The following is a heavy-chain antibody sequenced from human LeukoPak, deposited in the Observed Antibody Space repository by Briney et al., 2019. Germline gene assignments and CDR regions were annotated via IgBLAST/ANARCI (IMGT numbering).Heavy chain of an antibody. V-gene: IGHV4-34*01. D-gene: IGHD3-16*01. CDR2: INHSGST. J-gene: IGHJ4*02. CDR1: GGSFSGYY. Sequence: SETLSLTCAVYGGSFSGYYWSWIRQPPGKGLEWIGEINHSGSTNYNPSLKSRVTISVDTPKNQFSLKLSSVTAADTAVYYCARFVHHYWGQGTLLTVSS. CDR3: ARFVHHY.